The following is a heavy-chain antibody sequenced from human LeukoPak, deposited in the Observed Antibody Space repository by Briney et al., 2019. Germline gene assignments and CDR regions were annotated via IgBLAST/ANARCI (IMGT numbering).Heavy chain of an antibody. CDR3: ARDLDGYRSGNGA. CDR2: IGDSGVPT. J-gene: IGHJ5*02. CDR1: QFTFTSYA. Sequence: GGSLRLSCAASQFTFTSYAMSWVRQAPGRGLEWVSSIGDSGVPTYYADSVKGRFTISRDNAKNTLYLQMNSLRAEDTAVYYCARDLDGYRSGNGAWGQGTLVTVSS. V-gene: IGHV3-23*01. D-gene: IGHD5-12*01.